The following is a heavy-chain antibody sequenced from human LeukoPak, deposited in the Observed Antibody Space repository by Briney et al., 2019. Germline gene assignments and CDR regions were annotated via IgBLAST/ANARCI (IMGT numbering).Heavy chain of an antibody. CDR3: TRSAATTTFDP. J-gene: IGHJ5*02. V-gene: IGHV4-30-2*01. D-gene: IGHD1-1*01. Sequence: SETLSLTSAVSGGSLSSGGYSCSWIRQPPGKGLEWIGYIYHSGSTYYNPSLKSRVTIPVDRSKNQFSLKLSSVTAADTAVYYCTRSAATTTFDPWGQGTLVTVSS. CDR2: IYHSGST. CDR1: GGSLSSGGYS.